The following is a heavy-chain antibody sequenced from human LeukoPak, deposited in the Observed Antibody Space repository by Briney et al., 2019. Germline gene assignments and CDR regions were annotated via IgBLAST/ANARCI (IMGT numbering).Heavy chain of an antibody. CDR1: GYTFTGYY. D-gene: IGHD6-19*01. V-gene: IGHV1-2*02. J-gene: IGHJ5*02. Sequence: ASVKVSCKASGYTFTGYYMHWVRQAPGQGLEWMGWINPNSGGTNYARKFQGRVTMTRDTSISTAYMELSRLRSDDTAVYYCARDQWSIAVAGTDWFDPWGQGTLVTVSS. CDR2: INPNSGGT. CDR3: ARDQWSIAVAGTDWFDP.